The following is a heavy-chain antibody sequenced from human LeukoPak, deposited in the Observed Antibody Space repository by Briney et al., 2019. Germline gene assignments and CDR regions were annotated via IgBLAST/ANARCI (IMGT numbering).Heavy chain of an antibody. J-gene: IGHJ4*02. V-gene: IGHV4-59*01. CDR3: AGSRSYFDY. CDR2: IYYSGST. CDR1: GGSISSYY. Sequence: SETLSLTCTVSGGSISSYYWSWIRQPPGKGLGWIGYIYYSGSTNYNPSLKSRVTISVDTSKNQFSLKLSSVTAADTAVYYCAGSRSYFDYWGQGTLVTVSS.